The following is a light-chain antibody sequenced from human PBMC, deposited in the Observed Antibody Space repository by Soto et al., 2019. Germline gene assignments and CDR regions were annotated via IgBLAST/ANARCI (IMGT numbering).Light chain of an antibody. J-gene: IGKJ1*01. CDR2: GAS. CDR1: QSVSNNY. Sequence: EIVLTQSPGTLSLSPGERATLSCRASQSVSNNYLAWYQQKPGQAPRLLIYGASTRATGIPARFSGSGSGTDFTLTISRLEPEDFAVFYCHQCDSSPWTFGQGTKVDIK. CDR3: HQCDSSPWT. V-gene: IGKV3-20*01.